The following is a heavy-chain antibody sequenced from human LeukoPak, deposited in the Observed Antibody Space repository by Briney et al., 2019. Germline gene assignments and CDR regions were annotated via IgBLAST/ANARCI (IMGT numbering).Heavy chain of an antibody. V-gene: IGHV4-59*08. Sequence: SETLSLTCSVSGDSISSYYWSWIRQPPGKGLEWIGYVYYTGSTTYNPSLKSRVTISVDTSKNQFSLKLTSVTAADTAVYYCARGAAAMVRGVIIPYFDFWGQGTLVTVSS. CDR3: ARGAAAMVRGVIIPYFDF. J-gene: IGHJ4*02. CDR2: VYYTGST. CDR1: GDSISSYY. D-gene: IGHD3-10*01.